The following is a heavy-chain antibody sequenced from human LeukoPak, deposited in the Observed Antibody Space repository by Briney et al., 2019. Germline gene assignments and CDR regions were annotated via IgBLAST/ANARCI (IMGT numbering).Heavy chain of an antibody. D-gene: IGHD6-13*01. Sequence: PGGSLRLSCAASGFTFSSYAMHWVRQAPGKGLEYVSAISSNGGSTYYANSLKGRFTISRDNSKNTLYLQMGSPRAEDMAVYYCARVYSSSWYSAFDIWGQGTMVTVSS. V-gene: IGHV3-64*01. CDR2: ISSNGGST. CDR1: GFTFSSYA. J-gene: IGHJ3*02. CDR3: ARVYSSSWYSAFDI.